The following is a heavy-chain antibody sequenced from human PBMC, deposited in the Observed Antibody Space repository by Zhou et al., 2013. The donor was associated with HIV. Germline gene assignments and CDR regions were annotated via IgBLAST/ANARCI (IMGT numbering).Heavy chain of an antibody. Sequence: QIPLVQSGAEVKKPGSSVKVSCMASGGTFNSFAISWVRQAPGQGLEWMGRITPIMNISTSAPKFQGRVTITADKSTNTAHMELSNLRSDDTAMYYCARDYGVVAALAFDFWGQGTLIDRLL. V-gene: IGHV1-69*04. J-gene: IGHJ5*01. CDR3: ARDYGVVAALAFDF. CDR2: ITPIMNIS. CDR1: GGTFNSFA. D-gene: IGHD2-15*01.